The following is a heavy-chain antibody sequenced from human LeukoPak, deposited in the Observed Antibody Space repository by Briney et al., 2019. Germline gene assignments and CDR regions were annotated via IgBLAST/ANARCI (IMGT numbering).Heavy chain of an antibody. D-gene: IGHD3-3*01. V-gene: IGHV1-46*01. CDR2: INPSGGST. Sequence: ASVKVSCKASGYTFTSYYMHWVRQAPGQGLEWMGIINPSGGSTSYAQKFQGRVTMTRDTSTSTVYMELSSLRSEDTAVYYCARAYYDFWSGYQYPYYFDYWGQGTLVTVSS. CDR1: GYTFTSYY. J-gene: IGHJ4*02. CDR3: ARAYYDFWSGYQYPYYFDY.